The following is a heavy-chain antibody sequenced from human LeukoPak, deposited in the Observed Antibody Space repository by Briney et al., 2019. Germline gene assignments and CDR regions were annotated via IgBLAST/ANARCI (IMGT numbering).Heavy chain of an antibody. V-gene: IGHV4-39*07. D-gene: IGHD5-24*01. CDR1: GGSISSSSYY. CDR3: AREMNHGGYNLR. CDR2: ICYSGST. J-gene: IGHJ4*02. Sequence: SETLSLTCTVSGGSISSSSYYWGWIRQPPGKGLKWIGRICYSGSTYYNPSLKSRVTISVDTSKNQFSLKLSSVTAADTAVYYCAREMNHGGYNLRWGQGTLVTVSS.